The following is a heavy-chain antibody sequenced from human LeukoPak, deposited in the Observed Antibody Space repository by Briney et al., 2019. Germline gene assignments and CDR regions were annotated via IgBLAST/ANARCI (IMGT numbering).Heavy chain of an antibody. CDR3: ARVRAVAGTDVLYYFDY. V-gene: IGHV3-74*01. CDR1: GFTFSSYW. Sequence: GGSLRLSCAASGFTFSSYWMHWVRQVPGKGLVWVSRISSDESRTNYADSVKGRFTISRDNAKNTVFLQMNSLRAEDTAVYYCARVRAVAGTDVLYYFDYWGQGTLVTVSS. CDR2: ISSDESRT. J-gene: IGHJ4*02. D-gene: IGHD6-19*01.